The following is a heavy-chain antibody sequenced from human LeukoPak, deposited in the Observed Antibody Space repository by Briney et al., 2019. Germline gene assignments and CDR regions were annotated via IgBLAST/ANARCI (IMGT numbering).Heavy chain of an antibody. CDR3: AKDQYCTSTSCYVGY. CDR1: GFTFSRYW. Sequence: GGSLRLSCAASGFTFSRYWMNWVRQAPGKGLEWVANIKQDGSEKYHADSVKGRFTISRDNSKNTLYLQMNSLRAEDTAVYYCAKDQYCTSTSCYVGYWGQGTLVTVSS. CDR2: IKQDGSEK. D-gene: IGHD2-2*01. J-gene: IGHJ4*02. V-gene: IGHV3-7*03.